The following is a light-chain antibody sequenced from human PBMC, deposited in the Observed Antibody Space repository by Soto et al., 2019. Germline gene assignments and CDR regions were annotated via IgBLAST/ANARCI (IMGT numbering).Light chain of an antibody. CDR1: RAISNY. J-gene: IGKJ4*01. V-gene: IGKV1-9*01. CDR2: AAS. CDR3: QRLDTCPF. Sequence: DIQLTQSPSFLSASVGDTVNITCRASRAISNYLAWYQQEPGTPPKLLLYAASTLQSGVPSRFRGSGFASEFTLTITSLQPEDFASYYCQRLDTCPFFGGENKVQI.